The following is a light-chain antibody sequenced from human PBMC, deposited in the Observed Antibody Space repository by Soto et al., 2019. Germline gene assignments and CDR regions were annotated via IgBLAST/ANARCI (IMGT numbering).Light chain of an antibody. Sequence: ETVMTQSLAALSVSLGERATLSCRASQSVSSYLALYQQKPGQAPLLLIDASTNRATGIPARLSGRGSGSDFTLTISSLEPEDCAVYYCQQGSNWPIAFGQGTRLEIK. CDR1: QSVSSY. CDR2: AST. CDR3: QQGSNWPIA. J-gene: IGKJ5*01. V-gene: IGKV3-11*01.